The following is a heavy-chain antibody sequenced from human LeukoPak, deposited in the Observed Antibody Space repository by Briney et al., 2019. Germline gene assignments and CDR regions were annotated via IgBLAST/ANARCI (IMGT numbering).Heavy chain of an antibody. CDR2: IVVGSGNT. CDR1: GFTFTSSA. Sequence: ASVKVSCKASGFTFTSSAVQWVRHARGQRLELIGWIVVGSGNTNYAQKFQERVTITRDMSTSTAYMELSSLRSEDTAVYYCAAQGAVAKYYFDYWGQGTLVTVSS. V-gene: IGHV1-58*01. J-gene: IGHJ4*02. D-gene: IGHD6-19*01. CDR3: AAQGAVAKYYFDY.